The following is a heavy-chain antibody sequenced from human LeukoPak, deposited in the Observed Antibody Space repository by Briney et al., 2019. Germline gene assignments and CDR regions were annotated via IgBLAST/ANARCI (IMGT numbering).Heavy chain of an antibody. V-gene: IGHV4-34*01. CDR1: GGSFSGYY. Sequence: PSETLSLTCAVYGGSFSGYYWSWLRQPPGKGLEWIGEINHSGSTNYNPSLKSRVTISVDTSKNQFSLKLSSVTAADTAVYYCAISSGNHWFDLWGQGTLVTVSS. D-gene: IGHD1-14*01. CDR2: INHSGST. CDR3: AISSGNHWFDL. J-gene: IGHJ5*02.